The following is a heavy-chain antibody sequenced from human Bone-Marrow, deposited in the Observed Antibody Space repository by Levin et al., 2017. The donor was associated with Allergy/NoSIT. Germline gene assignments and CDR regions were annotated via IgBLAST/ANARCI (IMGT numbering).Heavy chain of an antibody. CDR1: GYTFTTHS. J-gene: IGHJ4*02. V-gene: IGHV1-3*01. CDR3: ARGRQWLQIFYFDY. Sequence: GGSLRLSCKASGYTFTTHSLHWVRQAPGQRPEWMGWINGGNGNTKSSQRFQDRVSITRDTSATTGYLELSSLTSEDTAVYYCARGRQWLQIFYFDYWGQGTLVTVSS. D-gene: IGHD3-9*01. CDR2: INGGNGNT.